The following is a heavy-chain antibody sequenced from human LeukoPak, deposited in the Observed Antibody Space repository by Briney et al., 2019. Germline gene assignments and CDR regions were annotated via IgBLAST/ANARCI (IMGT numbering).Heavy chain of an antibody. J-gene: IGHJ5*02. CDR2: IRSKAYGGTT. Sequence: GGSLRLSCTASGFTFGDYAMSWVRQAPGKGLEWVGFIRSKAYGGTTGYAASVKGRFTISRDDSKSIAYLQMNSLKTEDTAVYYCTRESRYYDFWSGYYRGFDPWGQGTLVTVSS. CDR3: TRESRYYDFWSGYYRGFDP. D-gene: IGHD3-3*01. V-gene: IGHV3-49*04. CDR1: GFTFGDYA.